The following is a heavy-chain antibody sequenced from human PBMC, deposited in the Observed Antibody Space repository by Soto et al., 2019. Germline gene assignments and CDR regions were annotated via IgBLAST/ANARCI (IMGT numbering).Heavy chain of an antibody. Sequence: QVQPVQSGAEVKKPGASVKVSCKASGYTFTNFYIHWVRQAPGQGLEWMGRIIPGGGGTNNAQNFQGRVTMTSDTSTTTVYMELSSLRSEDTAVYYCVRQGYWGQGTLVTVSP. V-gene: IGHV1-46*01. CDR2: IIPGGGGT. CDR1: GYTFTNFY. J-gene: IGHJ4*02. CDR3: VRQGY.